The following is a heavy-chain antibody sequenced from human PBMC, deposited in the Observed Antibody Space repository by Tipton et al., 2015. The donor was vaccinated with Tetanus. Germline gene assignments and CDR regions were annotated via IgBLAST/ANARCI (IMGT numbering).Heavy chain of an antibody. CDR1: GDSVSSNSAA. J-gene: IGHJ3*02. Sequence: GLVKPSQTLSLTCAISGDSVSSNSAAWNWIRQSPSRGLEWLGRTYYRSKWYNDYAVSVKSRITINPDTSKNQLSLQLNSVTPEDTAVYYCARDRQQQVRDGGYAFDIWGQGTMVTVSS. CDR3: ARDRQQQVRDGGYAFDI. V-gene: IGHV6-1*01. CDR2: TYYRSKWYN. D-gene: IGHD6-13*01.